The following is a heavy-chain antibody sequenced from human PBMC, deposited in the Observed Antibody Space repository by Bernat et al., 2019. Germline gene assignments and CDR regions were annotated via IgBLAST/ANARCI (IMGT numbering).Heavy chain of an antibody. J-gene: IGHJ3*02. CDR1: GFTFINAW. Sequence: EVQLVESGGGLVKPGGSLRLSCAASGFTFINAWMSWVRQSPGKGLEWVGRIKSITNGATTDYAAPVKGRFTISRDDSKNTLYLQMNSLKTEDTAVYYCTTAPYYHAFDIWGQGTMVTVSS. V-gene: IGHV3-15*01. D-gene: IGHD3-10*01. CDR3: TTAPYYHAFDI. CDR2: IKSITNGATT.